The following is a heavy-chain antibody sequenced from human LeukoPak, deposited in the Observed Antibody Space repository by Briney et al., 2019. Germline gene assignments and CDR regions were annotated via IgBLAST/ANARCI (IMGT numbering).Heavy chain of an antibody. V-gene: IGHV4-59*12. J-gene: IGHJ4*02. D-gene: IGHD4-11*01. CDR2: IYYTGGT. Sequence: SETPSLTCTVSGGSINNCYWNWIRQSPGKGLEWMGSIYYTGGTNNNPSLKGRVTLSVDTSKNQFSLKLTSVTASDTAVYYCARVNTDYRGSLDYWGQGTLVTVSS. CDR3: ARVNTDYRGSLDY. CDR1: GGSINNCY.